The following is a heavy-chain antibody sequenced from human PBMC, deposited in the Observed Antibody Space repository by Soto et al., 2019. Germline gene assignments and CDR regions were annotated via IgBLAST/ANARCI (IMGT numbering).Heavy chain of an antibody. D-gene: IGHD3-3*01. CDR3: ARGGDFWSGYYGYYYYSMDV. V-gene: IGHV3-48*03. Sequence: ESGGGLVQPGGSLRLSCAASGFTFSSYEMNWVRQAPGKGLEWVSYISSSGSTIYYADSVKGRFTISRDNAKNSLYLQMNSLRAEDTAVYYCARGGDFWSGYYGYYYYSMDVWGQGTTVTVSS. CDR2: ISSSGSTI. CDR1: GFTFSSYE. J-gene: IGHJ6*02.